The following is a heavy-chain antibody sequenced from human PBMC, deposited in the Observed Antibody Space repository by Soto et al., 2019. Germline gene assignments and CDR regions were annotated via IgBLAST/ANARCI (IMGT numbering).Heavy chain of an antibody. D-gene: IGHD6-6*01. J-gene: IGHJ4*02. CDR1: GGTFSSYT. Sequence: SVKVSCKASGGTFSSYTISWVRQAPGQGLEWMGRIIPILGIANYAQKFQGRVTITADKSTSTAYMELSSLTSDDTAVYFCARDPNVYSSSSFGDNWGQGTLVTVSS. CDR3: ARDPNVYSSSSFGDN. V-gene: IGHV1-69*04. CDR2: IIPILGIA.